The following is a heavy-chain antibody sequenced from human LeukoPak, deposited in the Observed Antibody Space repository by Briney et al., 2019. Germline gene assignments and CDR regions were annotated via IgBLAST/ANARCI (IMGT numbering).Heavy chain of an antibody. Sequence: GGSLRLSCAASGFTFSSYGMHWVRQAPGKGLEWVAVISYDGSNKYYADSVKGRSTISRDNSKNTLYLQMNSLRAEDTAVYYCAKDHYCSGGSCYSGDYYYYGMDVWGQGTTVTVSS. J-gene: IGHJ6*02. D-gene: IGHD2-15*01. V-gene: IGHV3-30*18. CDR2: ISYDGSNK. CDR3: AKDHYCSGGSCYSGDYYYYGMDV. CDR1: GFTFSSYG.